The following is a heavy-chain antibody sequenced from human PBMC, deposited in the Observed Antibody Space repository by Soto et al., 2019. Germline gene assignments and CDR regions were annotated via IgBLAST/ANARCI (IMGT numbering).Heavy chain of an antibody. Sequence: EVQLLESGGGLVQPGGSLRLSCAASGFTFSSYAMSWVRQAPGKGLEWVSSISGSGDSTYYADSVKGRFTISRDNSKNTLYLQMNSLRAEDTAAYYCAKDAQNLYYVDCWGQGTLVTVSS. CDR2: ISGSGDST. CDR3: AKDAQNLYYVDC. D-gene: IGHD1-7*01. V-gene: IGHV3-23*01. J-gene: IGHJ4*02. CDR1: GFTFSSYA.